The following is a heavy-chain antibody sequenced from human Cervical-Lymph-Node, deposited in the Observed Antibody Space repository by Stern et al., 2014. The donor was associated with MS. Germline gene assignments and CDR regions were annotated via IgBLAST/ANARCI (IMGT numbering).Heavy chain of an antibody. CDR2: INPNSGGT. V-gene: IGHV1-2*06. CDR3: VRDRLYGDYVADI. D-gene: IGHD4-17*01. J-gene: IGHJ3*02. CDR1: GYTFTGHY. Sequence: QVQLVQSGAEVKKPGASVKVSCRASGYTFTGHYMHWVRQAPGQGLEWMGRINPNSGGTNYAQKFQGRVTMTRDTSNSTAYMELSRLRSDDTAVYYCVRDRLYGDYVADIWGQGTVVIVSS.